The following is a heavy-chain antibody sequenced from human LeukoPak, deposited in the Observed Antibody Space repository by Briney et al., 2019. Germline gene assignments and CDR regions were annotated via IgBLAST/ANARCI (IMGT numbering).Heavy chain of an antibody. CDR1: GFPFSSYG. J-gene: IGHJ4*02. CDR2: TSGSGGST. CDR3: AKNGGSQCYSHLDW. D-gene: IGHD2-15*01. Sequence: GGALSRSFAASGFPFSSYGMTWVRPAPGKGLEWISGTSGSGGSTYYANSVKGRFTISRDNSKNTLYLQMNSLRAEDSAVYYCAKNGGSQCYSHLDWWGQGTLVTVSS. V-gene: IGHV3-23*01.